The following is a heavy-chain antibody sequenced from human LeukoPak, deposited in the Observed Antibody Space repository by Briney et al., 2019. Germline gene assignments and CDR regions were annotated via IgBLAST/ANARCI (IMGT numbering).Heavy chain of an antibody. D-gene: IGHD1-26*01. V-gene: IGHV4-59*01. CDR2: IYYSGST. Sequence: SETLSLTCTVSGGSISSYYWSWIRQPPAKGLEWIGYIYYSGSTNYNPSLKSRVTISVDTSNNQFSLKLSAVTAADTAVYYCARGGSYLGHCDYWGQGTLVTVTS. J-gene: IGHJ4*02. CDR3: ARGGSYLGHCDY. CDR1: GGSISSYY.